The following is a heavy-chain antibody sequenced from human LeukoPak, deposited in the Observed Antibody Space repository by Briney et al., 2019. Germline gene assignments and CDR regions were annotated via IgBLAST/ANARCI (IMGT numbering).Heavy chain of an antibody. CDR1: GYTFTGYY. Sequence: ASVKVSCKASGYTFTGYYMHWVRQAPGQGLEWMGWINPNSGGRNYAQKFQGRVTMTRDTSISTAYMELSRLRSDDTAVYYCAREGFGKDTAMVAVGYWGQGTLVTVSS. D-gene: IGHD5-18*01. CDR3: AREGFGKDTAMVAVGY. CDR2: INPNSGGR. J-gene: IGHJ4*02. V-gene: IGHV1-2*02.